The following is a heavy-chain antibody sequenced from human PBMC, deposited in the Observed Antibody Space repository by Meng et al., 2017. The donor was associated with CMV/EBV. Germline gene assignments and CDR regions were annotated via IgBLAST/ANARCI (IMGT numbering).Heavy chain of an antibody. Sequence: QAQCQESRPGLVNPSETLYRTCTVSGCSISSYYCTWIVQPVGKGLEWIGRIYTSGSTNYNPSIKSRVTMSVDTSKNQFPLKLSSVTAADTAVYYCARSMVVAGDWFDPWGQGTLVTVSS. CDR2: IYTSGST. D-gene: IGHD2-15*01. CDR1: GCSISSYY. J-gene: IGHJ5*02. CDR3: ARSMVVAGDWFDP. V-gene: IGHV4-4*07.